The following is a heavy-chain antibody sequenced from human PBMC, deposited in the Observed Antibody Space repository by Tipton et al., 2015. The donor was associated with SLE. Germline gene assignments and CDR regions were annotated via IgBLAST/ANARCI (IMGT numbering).Heavy chain of an antibody. Sequence: LTCTVSGGSISSGSYYWSWIRQPAGRGLEWLGHIYTSGSTNYNPSLKSRVTISVDTSKNQFSLKLSSVTAADTAVYYCARGDIAVAVFNYGMDVWGQGTTVTVSS. V-gene: IGHV4-61*09. J-gene: IGHJ6*02. CDR3: ARGDIAVAVFNYGMDV. D-gene: IGHD6-19*01. CDR2: IYTSGST. CDR1: GGSISSGSYY.